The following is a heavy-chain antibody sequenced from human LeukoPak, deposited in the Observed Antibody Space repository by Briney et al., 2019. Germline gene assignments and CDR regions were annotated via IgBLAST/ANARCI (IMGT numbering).Heavy chain of an antibody. D-gene: IGHD3-22*01. V-gene: IGHV3-21*01. J-gene: IGHJ4*02. CDR2: ITSSSSYI. CDR1: GFTFSSYT. Sequence: GGSLRLSCAASGFTFSSYTMNWVRQAPGKGLEWVSSITSSSSYIYYADSVRGRFTISRDNAKNSLYLHMNSLRAEDTAVYYCARHVVAVGFDYWGQGTLVTVSS. CDR3: ARHVVAVGFDY.